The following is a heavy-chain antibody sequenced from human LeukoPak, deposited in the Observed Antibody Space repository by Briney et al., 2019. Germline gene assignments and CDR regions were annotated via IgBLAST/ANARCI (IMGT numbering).Heavy chain of an antibody. CDR1: GFTFSSYG. J-gene: IGHJ4*02. Sequence: GGSLRLSCAASGFTFSSYGMHWVRQAPGKGLEWVAVISYDGSNKYYADSVKGRFTISRDNSKSTLYLQMNSLRAEDTAVYYCAKGTTVTTVAYFDYWGQGTLVTVSS. CDR2: ISYDGSNK. D-gene: IGHD4-17*01. CDR3: AKGTTVTTVAYFDY. V-gene: IGHV3-30*18.